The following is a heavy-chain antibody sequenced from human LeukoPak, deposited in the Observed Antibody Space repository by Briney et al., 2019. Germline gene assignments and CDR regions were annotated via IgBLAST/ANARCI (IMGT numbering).Heavy chain of an antibody. CDR2: ISGSSGLT. J-gene: IGHJ4*02. V-gene: IGHV3-23*01. CDR1: GFTFSNHA. CDR3: ARRGESTTYGDYRFDY. Sequence: GGSLRLSCAASGFTFSNHAMSWVRQAPGRGLEWVSAISGSSGLTYHADSVKGRFTISRDNSKNTLFLQMNSLRAEDTAVYYCARRGESTTYGDYRFDYWGQGTLVTVSS. D-gene: IGHD4-17*01.